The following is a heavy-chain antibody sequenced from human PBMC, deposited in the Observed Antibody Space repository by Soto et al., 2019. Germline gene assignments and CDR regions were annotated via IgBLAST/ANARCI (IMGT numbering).Heavy chain of an antibody. V-gene: IGHV5-51*01. J-gene: IGHJ5*02. Sequence: PGESLKISCHGTGYLFSSSWIGWVRQKPGKGLEWLGNVYPSDSDVRYSPAFEGQVTISADNSINTAYLQLLNLKASDTAMYYCARGYCTATICDPWFDPWGQGTLVTVSS. CDR1: GYLFSSSW. CDR3: ARGYCTATICDPWFDP. D-gene: IGHD2-8*02. CDR2: VYPSDSDV.